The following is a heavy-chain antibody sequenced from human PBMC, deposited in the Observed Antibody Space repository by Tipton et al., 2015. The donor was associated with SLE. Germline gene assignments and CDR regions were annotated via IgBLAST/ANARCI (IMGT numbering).Heavy chain of an antibody. J-gene: IGHJ3*02. Sequence: TLSLTCAVSGYSITTAYYWGWIRLPPGKGLEWIGSISHSGGTSYTPSLKSRVTISVDTSKNQFSLRLSSVTAADTAVYYCARHTYYTFWRAIGDAFDIWGQGTMVTVSS. CDR3: ARHTYYTFWRAIGDAFDI. CDR2: ISHSGGT. V-gene: IGHV4-38-2*01. CDR1: GYSITTAYY. D-gene: IGHD3-3*01.